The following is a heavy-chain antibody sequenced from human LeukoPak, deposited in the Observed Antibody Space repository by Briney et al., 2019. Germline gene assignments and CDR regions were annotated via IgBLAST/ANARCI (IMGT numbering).Heavy chain of an antibody. V-gene: IGHV4-4*07. J-gene: IGHJ4*02. CDR3: ARRSISSGWAYYFDY. CDR2: IYTSGST. CDR1: GGSISSYY. Sequence: SETLSLTCTVSGGSISSYYWSWIRQPAGKGLEWIGRIYTSGSTTYNPSLKSRVTMSVDTSKNQFSLKLRSVTAADTAVYYCARRSISSGWAYYFDYWGQGTLVTVSS. D-gene: IGHD6-19*01.